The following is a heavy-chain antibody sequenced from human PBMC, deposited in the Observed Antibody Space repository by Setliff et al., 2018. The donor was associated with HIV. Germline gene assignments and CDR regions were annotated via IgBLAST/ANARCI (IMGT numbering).Heavy chain of an antibody. CDR2: MNPNSGNT. V-gene: IGHV1-8*02. CDR3: ARGSSYSSSWYVFRPQALNDAFDI. Sequence: ASVKVSCKASGYTFTSYDINWVRQATGQGLEWMGWMNPNSGNTGYAQKLQGRVTMTRNTSISTAYMELSSLRSEDTAVYYCARGSSYSSSWYVFRPQALNDAFDIWAQGTMVTVSS. J-gene: IGHJ3*02. CDR1: GYTFTSYD. D-gene: IGHD6-13*01.